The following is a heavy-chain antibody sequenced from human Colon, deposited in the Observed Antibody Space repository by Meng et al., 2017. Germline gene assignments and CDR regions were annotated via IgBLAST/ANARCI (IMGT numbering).Heavy chain of an antibody. V-gene: IGHV4-4*02. CDR1: GGSMCSRIW. CDR2: LYHSGST. J-gene: IGHJ4*02. Sequence: QVSLQGSGPGLVRHLGALSRTFAGTGGSMCSRIWWSWVRQPPGKGLEWIGELYHSGSTNYNQSLNSRGTISVDKYKNQFSLNLNSVTAADTAVYYCARVRIYGLSDYWGQGTLVTVSS. CDR3: ARVRIYGLSDY. D-gene: IGHD4-17*01.